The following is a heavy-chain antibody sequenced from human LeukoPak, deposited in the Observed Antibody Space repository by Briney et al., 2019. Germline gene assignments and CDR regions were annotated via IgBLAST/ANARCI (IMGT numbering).Heavy chain of an antibody. CDR2: IWYGGSNK. J-gene: IGHJ5*02. Sequence: GGSLRLSCAASGFTFSSYGMHWVRQAPGKGLEWVAVIWYGGSNKYYADSVKGRFTISRDNSKNTLYLQMNSLRAEDTAVYYCARDPARATVTTGGWFDPWGQGTLVTVSS. CDR1: GFTFSSYG. D-gene: IGHD4-17*01. CDR3: ARDPARATVTTGGWFDP. V-gene: IGHV3-33*01.